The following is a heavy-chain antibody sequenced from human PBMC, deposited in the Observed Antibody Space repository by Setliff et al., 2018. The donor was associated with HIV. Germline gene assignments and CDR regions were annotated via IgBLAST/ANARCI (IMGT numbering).Heavy chain of an antibody. Sequence: LRLSCTGSGFDFRNTWMNWVRQAPGKGLEWISYITKRADETHYADSVKGRFSISRDTAKNSLYLQMNSLRPEDTALYYCVRDLLWAFDMWGPGTMVTVSS. J-gene: IGHJ3*02. CDR1: GFDFRNTW. CDR2: ITKRADET. V-gene: IGHV3-11*06. D-gene: IGHD3-10*01. CDR3: VRDLLWAFDM.